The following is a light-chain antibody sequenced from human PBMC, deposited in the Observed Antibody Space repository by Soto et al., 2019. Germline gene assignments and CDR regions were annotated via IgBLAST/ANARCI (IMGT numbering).Light chain of an antibody. Sequence: ESVLTQSPATLSLSPGERATLSCRASPSVSNSLAWYQHKPGQAPRLLIYDESNRATGIPDRFSGSGSGTDFTLTISSLEPEDFAVYYCQKYGSSLITCGQGTRLEIK. V-gene: IGKV3-20*01. CDR2: DES. J-gene: IGKJ5*01. CDR1: PSVSNS. CDR3: QKYGSSLIT.